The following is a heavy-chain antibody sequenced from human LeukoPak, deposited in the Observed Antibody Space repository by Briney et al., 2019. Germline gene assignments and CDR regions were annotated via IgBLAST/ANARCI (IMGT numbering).Heavy chain of an antibody. D-gene: IGHD5-18*01. CDR1: GGTFSSYA. V-gene: IGHV1-69*13. CDR3: ARVATGYGYIDY. CDR2: IIPIFGTA. Sequence: SVKDSCKASGGTFSSYAISWVRQAPGQGLEWMGGIIPIFGTANYAQRFQGRVTITADESTSTAYMELSSLRSEDTAVYHCARVATGYGYIDYWGQGTLVTVSS. J-gene: IGHJ4*02.